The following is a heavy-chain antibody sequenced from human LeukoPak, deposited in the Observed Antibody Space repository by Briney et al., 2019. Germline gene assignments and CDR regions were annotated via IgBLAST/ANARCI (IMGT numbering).Heavy chain of an antibody. D-gene: IGHD2-2*01. V-gene: IGHV4-59*01. J-gene: IGHJ6*02. CDR1: GGSISSYY. CDR3: ARVPVVVVPAASRYYYYYYGMDA. Sequence: SETLSLTCTVSGGSISSYYWSWIRQPPGKGLEWIGYIYYSGSTNYNPSLKSRVTISVDTSKNQFSLKLSSVTAADTAVYYCARVPVVVVPAASRYYYYYYGMDAWGQGTTVTVSS. CDR2: IYYSGST.